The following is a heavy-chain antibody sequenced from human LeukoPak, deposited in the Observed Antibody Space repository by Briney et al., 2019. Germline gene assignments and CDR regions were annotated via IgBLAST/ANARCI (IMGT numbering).Heavy chain of an antibody. J-gene: IGHJ4*02. V-gene: IGHV3-21*01. CDR1: GFTFSSYS. CDR3: ARGKYSSGWFDY. D-gene: IGHD6-19*01. Sequence: PGGSLRLSCATSGFTFSSYSMSWVRQAPGKGLEWVSSITTSSTYISYADSVKGRFTISRDNAKNSLYLQMNSLRAEDTAVYYCARGKYSSGWFDYWGQGTLVTVSS. CDR2: ITTSSTYI.